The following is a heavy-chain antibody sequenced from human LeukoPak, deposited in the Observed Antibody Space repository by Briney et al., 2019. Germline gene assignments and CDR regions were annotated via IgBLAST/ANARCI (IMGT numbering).Heavy chain of an antibody. CDR3: XXXXXXXXXXXYYYYYYGMDV. CDR1: GYTFTSYD. V-gene: IGHV1-8*01. J-gene: IGHJ6*02. Sequence: EASVKVSCKASGYTFTSYDINWVRQATGQGLEWMGWMNPNSGNTGYAQKFQGRVTMTRNTSISTAYMELSSLRSEDTAVYYCXXXXXXXXXXXYYYYYYGMDVWGQGTTVTVSS. CDR2: MNPNSGNT.